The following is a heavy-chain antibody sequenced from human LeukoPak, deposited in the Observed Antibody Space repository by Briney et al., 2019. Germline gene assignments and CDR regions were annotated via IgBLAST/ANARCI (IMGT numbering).Heavy chain of an antibody. D-gene: IGHD5-24*01. Sequence: GSSVKVSCKASGGTFSSYAISWVRQAPGQGLEWMGRIIPILGIANYAQKFQGRVTITADKSTSTAYMELSSLRSEDTAVYYCARELAMGPFDYWGQGTLVTVSS. CDR3: ARELAMGPFDY. V-gene: IGHV1-69*04. CDR1: GGTFSSYA. CDR2: IIPILGIA. J-gene: IGHJ4*02.